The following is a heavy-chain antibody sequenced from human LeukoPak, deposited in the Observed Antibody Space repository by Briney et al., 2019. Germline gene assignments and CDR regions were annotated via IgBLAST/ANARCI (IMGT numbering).Heavy chain of an antibody. Sequence: GGPVTLLCAASGYTLSHHDMDWHRQAPGKGLEWVGRSRNKGNSYSTDYAASVKGRFPISRDDSKNSLYLQLTSLKTDDTSVYYCERVWMATIKDSGEIWVQPTMVTVSP. J-gene: IGHJ3*02. CDR1: GYTLSHHD. D-gene: IGHD5-24*01. CDR2: SRNKGNSYST. CDR3: ERVWMATIKDSGEI. V-gene: IGHV3-72*01.